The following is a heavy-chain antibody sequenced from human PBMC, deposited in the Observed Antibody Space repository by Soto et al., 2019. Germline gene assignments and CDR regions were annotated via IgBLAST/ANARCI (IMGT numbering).Heavy chain of an antibody. CDR2: IYYSGST. Sequence: SETLSLTCTVSGGSISSYYLSWIRQPPGKGLEWIGYIYYSGSTNYNPSLKSRVTISVDTSKNQFSLKLSSVTAADTAVYYCARSLGYCSGGSCYYYFDYWGQGTLVTVSS. V-gene: IGHV4-59*01. CDR3: ARSLGYCSGGSCYYYFDY. CDR1: GGSISSYY. D-gene: IGHD2-15*01. J-gene: IGHJ4*02.